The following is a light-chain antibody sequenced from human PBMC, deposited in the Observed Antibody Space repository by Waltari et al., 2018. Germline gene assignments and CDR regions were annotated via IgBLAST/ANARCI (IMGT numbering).Light chain of an antibody. CDR3: QQYGSSPRYT. J-gene: IGKJ2*01. CDR1: QSVSSSY. V-gene: IGKV3-20*01. Sequence: EIVLTQSPGTLSLSPGERATLSCRASQSVSSSYLAWYQQKPGQAPRLLIHGASSRATGIPDRFSGSGSGTDFTLTISRLGPEDFAVYYCQQYGSSPRYTFGQGTKLEIK. CDR2: GAS.